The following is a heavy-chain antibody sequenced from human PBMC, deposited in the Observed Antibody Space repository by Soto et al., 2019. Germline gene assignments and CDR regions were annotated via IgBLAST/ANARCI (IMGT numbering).Heavy chain of an antibody. V-gene: IGHV5-51*01. J-gene: IGHJ3*02. CDR1: GFSFTTYW. D-gene: IGHD3-3*01. CDR3: AHLYYDSWSGYYRGTFDI. Sequence: PGESLKISCKGPGFSFTTYWIAWVRQMPGKGLEWMGIIYPGDSKTTYSPSLKSRLNIIKDTSKNQVVLTMTNMDPVDTATYYCAHLYYDSWSGYYRGTFDIWGQGTMVTVSS. CDR2: IYPGDSKT.